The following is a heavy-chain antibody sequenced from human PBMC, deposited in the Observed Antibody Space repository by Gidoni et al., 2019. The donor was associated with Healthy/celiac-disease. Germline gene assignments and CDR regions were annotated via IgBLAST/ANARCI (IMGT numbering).Heavy chain of an antibody. D-gene: IGHD2-8*01. Sequence: EVQLVESGGGLVQPGGSLRLSCAASGFTLRSYELNWVRQAPGKGLEWVSYISSSGSTIYYADPVKGRFTISRDNAKNSLYLQMNSLRAEDTAVYYCARGGGDIVLMVYAFYFDYWGQGTLVTVSS. CDR1: GFTLRSYE. J-gene: IGHJ4*02. V-gene: IGHV3-48*03. CDR3: ARGGGDIVLMVYAFYFDY. CDR2: ISSSGSTI.